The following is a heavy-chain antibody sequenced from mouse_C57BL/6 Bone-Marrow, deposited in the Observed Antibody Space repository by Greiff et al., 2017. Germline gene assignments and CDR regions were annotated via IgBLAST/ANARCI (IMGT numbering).Heavy chain of an antibody. CDR3: ARGPYDYDVYAMDY. J-gene: IGHJ4*01. CDR2: IHPNSGST. D-gene: IGHD2-4*01. V-gene: IGHV1-64*01. CDR1: GYTFTSYW. Sequence: QVQLQQSGAELVKPGASVKLSCKASGYTFTSYWMHWVKQRPGQGLEWIGMIHPNSGSTNYNEKFKSKATLTVDKSSSTAYMQLSSLTSEDSAVYYCARGPYDYDVYAMDYWGQGTSVTVSS.